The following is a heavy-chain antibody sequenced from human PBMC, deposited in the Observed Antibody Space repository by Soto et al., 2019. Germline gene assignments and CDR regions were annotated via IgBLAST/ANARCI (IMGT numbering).Heavy chain of an antibody. Sequence: QVHLVQSGAEVKEPAASVKVSCKTSGFPFTTHAIHWVRQAPGQRYEWMGWINAGNGNTKYSQRFQDRVTITRDTSASTAYMELSSLTSEDRAVYYCARRNNSGPIDYWGQGTLVTVSS. D-gene: IGHD5-12*01. CDR3: ARRNNSGPIDY. V-gene: IGHV1-3*01. CDR2: INAGNGNT. CDR1: GFPFTTHA. J-gene: IGHJ4*02.